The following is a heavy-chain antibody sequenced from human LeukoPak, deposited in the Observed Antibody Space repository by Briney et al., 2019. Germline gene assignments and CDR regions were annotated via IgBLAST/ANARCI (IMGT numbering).Heavy chain of an antibody. CDR3: ARVVPAARHAFDI. CDR1: GYTFTSYY. D-gene: IGHD2-2*01. V-gene: IGHV1-46*01. Sequence: ASVKVSCKASGYTFTSYYMHWARQAPGQGLEWMGIINPSGGSTSYAQKFQGRVTMTRDTSTSTVYMELSSLRSEDTAVYYCARVVPAARHAFDIWGQGTMVTVSS. CDR2: INPSGGST. J-gene: IGHJ3*02.